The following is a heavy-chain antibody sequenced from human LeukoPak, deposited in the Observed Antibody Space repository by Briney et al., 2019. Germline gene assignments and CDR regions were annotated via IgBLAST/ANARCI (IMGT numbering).Heavy chain of an antibody. D-gene: IGHD3-22*01. J-gene: IGHJ3*02. V-gene: IGHV3-21*01. CDR3: ARDATMIVVTGNFDI. CDR2: ISSSSSYI. Sequence: GGSLRLSCAASGFTFSSYSMNWVRQAPGKGLEWVSSISSSSSYIYYADSVKGRFTISRDNARNSLFLQMNRLRAEDTAVYYCARDATMIVVTGNFDIWGQGTLLTVSS. CDR1: GFTFSSYS.